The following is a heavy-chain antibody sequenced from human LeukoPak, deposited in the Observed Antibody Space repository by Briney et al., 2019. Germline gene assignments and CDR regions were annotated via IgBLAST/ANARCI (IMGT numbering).Heavy chain of an antibody. CDR1: GYTFTSYD. D-gene: IGHD3-16*01. CDR2: INPSGGST. V-gene: IGHV1-46*01. CDR3: ARVPIGDYVWGSPYY. Sequence: VASVKVSCKASGYTFTSYDINWVRQATGQGLEWMGIINPSGGSTSYAQKFQGRVTMTRDMSTSTVYMELSSLRSEDTAVYYCARVPIGDYVWGSPYYWGQGTLVTVSS. J-gene: IGHJ4*02.